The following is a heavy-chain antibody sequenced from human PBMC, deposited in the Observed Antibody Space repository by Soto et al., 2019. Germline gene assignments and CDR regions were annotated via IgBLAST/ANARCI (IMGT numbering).Heavy chain of an antibody. J-gene: IGHJ5*02. Sequence: SETLSLTCTVSGGSISNYYWSWIRQPAGKGLEWLGRIHDSGSSAYNPSLKSRVTMSTDTSKNQFSLNLNSVTAADTAVYYCARGGASSKWLDPWGQGILVTVSS. CDR1: GGSISNYY. CDR2: IHDSGSS. V-gene: IGHV4-4*07. CDR3: ARGGASSKWLDP. D-gene: IGHD6-13*01.